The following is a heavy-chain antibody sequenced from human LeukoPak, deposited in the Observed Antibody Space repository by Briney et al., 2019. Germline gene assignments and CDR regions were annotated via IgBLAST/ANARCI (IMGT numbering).Heavy chain of an antibody. V-gene: IGHV1-46*01. CDR2: INPSGGST. CDR3: ARDIRFLEWPPGY. J-gene: IGHJ4*02. D-gene: IGHD3-3*01. CDR1: GYTFTSYY. Sequence: GASVKVSCKASGYTFTSYYLHWVRQAPGQGLEWMGIINPSGGSTSYAQKFQGRVTMTRDTSTSTVYMELSSLRSEDTAVYYSARDIRFLEWPPGYWGQGTLVTVSS.